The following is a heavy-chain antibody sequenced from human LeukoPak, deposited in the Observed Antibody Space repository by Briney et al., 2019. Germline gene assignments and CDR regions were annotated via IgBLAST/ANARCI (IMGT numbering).Heavy chain of an antibody. V-gene: IGHV3-7*01. CDR1: GFTFSSYW. CDR2: IKQDGSEK. D-gene: IGHD3-3*01. CDR3: ARGYYDFWSGYYTWFDY. Sequence: GGSLRLSCAASGFTFSSYWMSWVRQAPGKGLEWVANIKQDGSEKYYVDSVKGRFTISRVNAKNSLYLQMNSLRAEDTAVYYCARGYYDFWSGYYTWFDYWGQGTLVTVSS. J-gene: IGHJ4*02.